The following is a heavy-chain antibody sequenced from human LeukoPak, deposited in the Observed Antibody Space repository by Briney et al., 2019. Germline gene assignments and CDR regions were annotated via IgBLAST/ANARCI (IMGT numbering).Heavy chain of an antibody. Sequence: GGSLRLSCAASGLTLTNYVMTWVRQAPGKGLQWVSTISGIGVSTYYADSVKGRFTISRDNSGSTLYLQMNSLRAEDTAVYYCAKAPPGYPHFMDVWGKGTTVTVSS. CDR2: ISGIGVST. CDR1: GLTLTNYV. J-gene: IGHJ6*03. D-gene: IGHD2-2*01. CDR3: AKAPPGYPHFMDV. V-gene: IGHV3-23*01.